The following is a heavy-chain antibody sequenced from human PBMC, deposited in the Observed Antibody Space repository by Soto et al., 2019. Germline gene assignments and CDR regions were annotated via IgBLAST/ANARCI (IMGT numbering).Heavy chain of an antibody. J-gene: IGHJ6*02. D-gene: IGHD5-18*01. V-gene: IGHV3-48*02. CDR1: GFTFSSYS. Sequence: PGGSLRLSCAASGFTFSSYSMNWVRQAPGKGLEWVSYISSSSSTIYYADSVKGRFTISRDNAKNSLYLQMNSLRDEDTAVYYCARGERYSYGYYYYYGMDVWGQGTTLTVPS. CDR3: ARGERYSYGYYYYYGMDV. CDR2: ISSSSSTI.